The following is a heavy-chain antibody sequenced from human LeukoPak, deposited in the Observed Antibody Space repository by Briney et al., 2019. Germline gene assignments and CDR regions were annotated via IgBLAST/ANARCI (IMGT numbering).Heavy chain of an antibody. CDR2: VDPGSGGT. J-gene: IGHJ3*02. CDR1: GYTFTGYY. V-gene: IGHV1-2*02. CDR3: SRDFISIIGGVLFNM. D-gene: IGHD3-16*01. Sequence: GASVKVSCKASGYTFTGYYIHWVRQAPGQGLEWMGWVDPGSGGTNYAQNFQGRVTMTSDTSINTAYMELTRLRSNDPAMYYGSRDFISIIGGVLFNMWAKGKIITVFS.